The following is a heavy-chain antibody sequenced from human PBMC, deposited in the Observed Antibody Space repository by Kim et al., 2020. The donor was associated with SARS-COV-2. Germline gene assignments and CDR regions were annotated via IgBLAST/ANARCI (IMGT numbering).Heavy chain of an antibody. CDR2: FVPVLGSA. Sequence: SVKVSCKASGGTLGNYAISWVRQAPGQGLEWMGAFVPVLGSADFVEKFQGRVTITADESTSTVFMEMRGLTSEDTAVYFCARDRTALFSEAHDIWGQGTMVTVSS. J-gene: IGHJ3*02. CDR1: GGTLGNYA. D-gene: IGHD6-25*01. CDR3: ARDRTALFSEAHDI. V-gene: IGHV1-69*13.